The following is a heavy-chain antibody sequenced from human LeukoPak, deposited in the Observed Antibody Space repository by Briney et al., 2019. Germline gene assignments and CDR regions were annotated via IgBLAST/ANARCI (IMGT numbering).Heavy chain of an antibody. CDR3: ASTYYYDSSGYCNY. D-gene: IGHD3-22*01. Sequence: GASVKVSCKASGGTFSSYAISWVRQAPGQGLEWMGGIIPIFGTANYAQKFQGRVTITADESTSTAYMELSSLRSEDTAVYYCASTYYYDSSGYCNYWGQGTLVTVSS. V-gene: IGHV1-69*13. J-gene: IGHJ4*02. CDR2: IIPIFGTA. CDR1: GGTFSSYA.